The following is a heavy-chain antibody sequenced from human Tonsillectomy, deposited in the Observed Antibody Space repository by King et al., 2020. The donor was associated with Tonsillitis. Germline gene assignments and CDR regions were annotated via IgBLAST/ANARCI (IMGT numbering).Heavy chain of an antibody. CDR3: ARDSDYGHSGYFDP. CDR2: INPNSGGT. Sequence: GAEVKKPGASVKVSCKASGFNFGDYYIHWLRQAPGQGLEWMGWINPNSGGTRYAQKFQGGVTMTRDTSINTTYMELSSLRYDDTAVFFCARDSDYGHSGYFDPWGQGTLVTVSS. CDR1: GFNFGDYY. D-gene: IGHD4-17*01. V-gene: IGHV1-2*02. J-gene: IGHJ5*02.